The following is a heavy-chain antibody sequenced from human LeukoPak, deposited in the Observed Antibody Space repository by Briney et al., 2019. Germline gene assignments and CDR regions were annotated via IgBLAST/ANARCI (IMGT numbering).Heavy chain of an antibody. CDR2: IYYSGST. V-gene: IGHV4-59*01. J-gene: IGHJ4*02. Sequence: SGTLSLTCTVSGGSISSYYWSWIRQPLGKGLEWIGYIYYSGSTNYNPSLKSRVTISVDTSKNQFSLKLSSVTAADTAVYYCAGIDYYGSGSYYNVGYWGQGTLVTVSS. CDR3: AGIDYYGSGSYYNVGY. CDR1: GGSISSYY. D-gene: IGHD3-10*01.